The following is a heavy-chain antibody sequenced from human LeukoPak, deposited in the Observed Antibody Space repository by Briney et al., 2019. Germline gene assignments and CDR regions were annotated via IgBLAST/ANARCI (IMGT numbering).Heavy chain of an antibody. V-gene: IGHV3-11*04. D-gene: IGHD6-13*01. J-gene: IGHJ4*02. CDR3: ARRGYSSSWDTPDY. Sequence: GGSLRLSCAASGFTFSDYYMSWIRQAPGKGLEWVSYISSSGSTIYYADSVKGRFTISRDNAKNSLYLQMNSLRDEDTAVYYCARRGYSSSWDTPDYWGQGTLVTVSS. CDR2: ISSSGSTI. CDR1: GFTFSDYY.